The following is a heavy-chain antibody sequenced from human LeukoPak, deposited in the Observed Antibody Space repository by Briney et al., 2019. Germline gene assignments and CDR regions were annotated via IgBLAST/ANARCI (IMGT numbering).Heavy chain of an antibody. CDR1: GGSVSSGGFS. CDR3: AREGYFYGMDV. CDR2: ISHTGST. V-gene: IGHV4-30-2*01. D-gene: IGHD2/OR15-2a*01. J-gene: IGHJ6*02. Sequence: PSETLSLTCAVSGGSVSSGGFSWRWIRQPAGKGLECIGSISHTGSTYYNPSLKSRVTISVDSSKNQFSLKLSSVTAADTAVYYCAREGYFYGMDVWGQGTTVTVSS.